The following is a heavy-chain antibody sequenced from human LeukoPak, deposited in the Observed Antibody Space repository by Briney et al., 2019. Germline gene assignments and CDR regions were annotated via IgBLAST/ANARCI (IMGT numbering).Heavy chain of an antibody. Sequence: GASVKVSCKASGYTFTSYGISWVRQAPGQGLEWIGWISAYNGNANYAQKFQGRVTMTRDTSISTAYLEQIRLRSDDTAVYYCGRDSFNYYYMDVWGKGTTVTVSS. CDR1: GYTFTSYG. J-gene: IGHJ6*03. CDR3: GRDSFNYYYMDV. V-gene: IGHV1-18*01. CDR2: ISAYNGNA.